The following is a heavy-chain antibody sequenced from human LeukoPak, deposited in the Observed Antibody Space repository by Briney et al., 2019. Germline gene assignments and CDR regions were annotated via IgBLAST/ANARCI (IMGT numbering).Heavy chain of an antibody. D-gene: IGHD3-16*02. CDR1: GYTFTGYY. CDR3: ARERLGELSFDDFDY. V-gene: IGHV1-2*06. J-gene: IGHJ4*02. Sequence: ASVKVSCKASGYTFTGYYMHWVRQAPGQGLEWMGRINPHSGGTNYAQKFQGRVTMTRDTSISTAYMELSRLRSDDTAVYYCARERLGELSFDDFDYWGQGAPVTVSS. CDR2: INPHSGGT.